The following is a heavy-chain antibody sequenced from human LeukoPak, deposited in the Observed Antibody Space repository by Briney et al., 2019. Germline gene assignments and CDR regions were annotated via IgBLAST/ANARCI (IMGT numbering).Heavy chain of an antibody. V-gene: IGHV4-34*01. Sequence: SETLSLTCAVYGGSFSGYYWSWIRQPPGKGLEWIGEINHSGSTNYNPSLKSRVTRSVDTSKNQFSLKRSSVTAADTAVYYCARAGLDYWGQGTLVTVSS. CDR1: GGSFSGYY. CDR2: INHSGST. J-gene: IGHJ4*02. CDR3: ARAGLDY.